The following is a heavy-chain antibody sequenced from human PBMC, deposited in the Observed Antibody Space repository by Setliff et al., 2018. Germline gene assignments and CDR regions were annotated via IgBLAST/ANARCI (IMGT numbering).Heavy chain of an antibody. V-gene: IGHV4-31*03. D-gene: IGHD3-16*02. Sequence: PSETLSLTCTVSGGSISSGGYYWSWIRQHPGKGLEWIGYIYYSGSTYYNPSLKSRVTISVDTSKNQFSLKLSSVTAADTAVYYCARDLDLSQQSLHPFNIWGQGTMVTVSS. CDR1: GGSISSGGYY. J-gene: IGHJ3*02. CDR3: ARDLDLSQQSLHPFNI. CDR2: IYYSGST.